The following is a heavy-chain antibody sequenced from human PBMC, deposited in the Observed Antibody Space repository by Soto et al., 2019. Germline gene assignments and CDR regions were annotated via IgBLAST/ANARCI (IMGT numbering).Heavy chain of an antibody. CDR1: GFIFNNYA. CDR3: VRRAGGAVVWYSDL. J-gene: IGHJ2*01. V-gene: IGHV3-23*01. CDR2: VSGRGGSA. D-gene: IGHD2-8*02. Sequence: EVQLLESGGGLVQRGGSLRLSCAASGFIFNNYAMTWVRQAPGKGLEWVARVSGRGGSAYYADSVKGRLTISRDNSTNTLYLQMTNVRGEDTAVYYCVRRAGGAVVWYSDLWGRGTLVSVFS.